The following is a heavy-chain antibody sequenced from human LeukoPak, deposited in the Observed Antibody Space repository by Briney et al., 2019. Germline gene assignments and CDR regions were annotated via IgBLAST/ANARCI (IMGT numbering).Heavy chain of an antibody. Sequence: GGSLRLSCAASGFTFSSYSMNWVRQAPGKGLEWVSYISSSISVIYYADSVKGRFTISRDNAKNSLYLQMNSLTDEDTALYYCARDNIWAFDIWGQGTMVAVSS. CDR2: ISSSISVI. V-gene: IGHV3-48*02. D-gene: IGHD2/OR15-2a*01. CDR3: ARDNIWAFDI. CDR1: GFTFSSYS. J-gene: IGHJ3*02.